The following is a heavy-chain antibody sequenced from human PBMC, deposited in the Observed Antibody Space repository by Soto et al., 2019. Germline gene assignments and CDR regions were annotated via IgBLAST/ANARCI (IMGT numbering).Heavy chain of an antibody. CDR1: GFTFSAYW. Sequence: TGGSLRLSCSVSGFTFSAYWMHWVRQVPGKGLTWVSRISDDGPTATYADSVKGRFVISRDNAKNSLYLEMNTLRADDSGLYYCARGPRVSSTGTGAHWGRGTLVTVSS. D-gene: IGHD1-1*01. CDR2: ISDDGPTA. CDR3: ARGPRVSSTGTGAH. V-gene: IGHV3-74*01. J-gene: IGHJ4*02.